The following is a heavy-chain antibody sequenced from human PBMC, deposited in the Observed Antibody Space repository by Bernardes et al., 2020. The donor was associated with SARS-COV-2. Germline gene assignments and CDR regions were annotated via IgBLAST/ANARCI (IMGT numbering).Heavy chain of an antibody. CDR1: GFTFGDVG. Sequence: GGSLRLSCAASGFTFGDVGMHWVRQTPGKGLEWVAVASYDGSLQFYADSVKGRFTVSRDNYRDTLYLEMNSLRLEDTAVYFCAKDLGSSWNFDYWGQGTLVTVSS. CDR2: ASYDGSLQ. D-gene: IGHD2-2*01. CDR3: AKDLGSSWNFDY. V-gene: IGHV3-30*18. J-gene: IGHJ4*02.